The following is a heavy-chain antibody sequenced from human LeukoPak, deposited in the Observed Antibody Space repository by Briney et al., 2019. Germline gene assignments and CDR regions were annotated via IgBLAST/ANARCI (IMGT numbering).Heavy chain of an antibody. CDR3: ARPLFLRIAVAGDDAFDI. CDR1: GGTFSSYT. D-gene: IGHD6-19*01. V-gene: IGHV1-69*02. J-gene: IGHJ3*02. CDR2: IIPILGIA. Sequence: ASVKVSCKASGGTFSSYTISWVRQAPGQGLEWMGRIIPILGIANYAQKFQGRVTITADKSTSTAYMELSSLRSEDTAVYYCARPLFLRIAVAGDDAFDIWGQGTMVTVSS.